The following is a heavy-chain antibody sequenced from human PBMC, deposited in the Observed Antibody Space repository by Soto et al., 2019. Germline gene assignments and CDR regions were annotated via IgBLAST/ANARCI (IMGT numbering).Heavy chain of an antibody. CDR3: VKGEYYYDGSAYYPFDY. J-gene: IGHJ4*02. V-gene: IGHV3-30-3*01. CDR2: ISYDGSNK. CDR1: GFTFSSYA. Sequence: GGSLRLSCAASGFTFSSYAMHWVRQAPGKGLEWVAVISYDGSNKYYADSVKGRFTISRDNSKNTLYLQMNSLRAEDTAVYYCVKGEYYYDGSAYYPFDYWGQGRMVTVSS. D-gene: IGHD3-22*01.